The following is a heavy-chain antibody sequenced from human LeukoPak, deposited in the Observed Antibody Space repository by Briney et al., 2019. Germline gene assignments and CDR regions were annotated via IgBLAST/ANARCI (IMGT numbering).Heavy chain of an antibody. Sequence: ASVKVSCTASGYTFTGYYMHWVRQAPGQGLEWMGWINPNSGGTNYAQKFQGRVTMTRDTSISTAYMELSRLRSDDTAVYYCAREVAYCSGGSCYSSWFDPWGQGTLVTVSS. D-gene: IGHD2-15*01. CDR3: AREVAYCSGGSCYSSWFDP. CDR2: INPNSGGT. V-gene: IGHV1-2*02. J-gene: IGHJ5*02. CDR1: GYTFTGYY.